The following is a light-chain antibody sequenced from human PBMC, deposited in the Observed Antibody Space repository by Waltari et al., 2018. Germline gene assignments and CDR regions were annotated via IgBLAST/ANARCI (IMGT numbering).Light chain of an antibody. Sequence: TQSPATLSVSLGERVTLTCRASESISINLAWYQQKPGPPPRLISHGASKRATGVPARFAGSGSRTEFTLTISSLEPEDFAVYYCQQRSNWLTFGGGTKVEIK. V-gene: IGKV3-11*01. CDR1: ESISIN. J-gene: IGKJ4*01. CDR2: GAS. CDR3: QQRSNWLT.